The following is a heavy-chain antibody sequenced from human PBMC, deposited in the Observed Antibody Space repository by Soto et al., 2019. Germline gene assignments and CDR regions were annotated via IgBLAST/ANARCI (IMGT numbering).Heavy chain of an antibody. V-gene: IGHV4-39*01. CDR1: GGSISSSSYY. CDR2: IYYSGST. CDR3: ARHHIAVAGAFDI. Sequence: HSETLSLTCTVSGGSISSSSYYWGWIRQPPGKGLEWIGSIYYSGSTYYNPSLKSRVTISVDTSKNQFSLKLSSVTAADTAVYYCARHHIAVAGAFDIWGQGTMVTVSS. D-gene: IGHD6-19*01. J-gene: IGHJ3*02.